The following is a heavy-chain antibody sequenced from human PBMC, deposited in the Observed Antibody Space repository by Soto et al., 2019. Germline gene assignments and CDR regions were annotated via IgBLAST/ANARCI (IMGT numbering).Heavy chain of an antibody. Sequence: GESLKISCTGFGYTFTTFWISWVRQMPGRGLEWMGRIDPRDSYTNYSPSFQGHVTISGDESISTVYLQWASLKASDTAMYYCARLYCSSSTCDSWFDPWGQGTLVTVSS. CDR2: IDPRDSYT. CDR1: GYTFTTFW. D-gene: IGHD2-2*01. V-gene: IGHV5-10-1*01. CDR3: ARLYCSSSTCDSWFDP. J-gene: IGHJ5*02.